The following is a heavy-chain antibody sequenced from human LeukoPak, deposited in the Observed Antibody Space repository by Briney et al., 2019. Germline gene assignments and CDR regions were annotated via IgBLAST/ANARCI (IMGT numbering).Heavy chain of an antibody. V-gene: IGHV3-23*01. CDR1: RFTFSSYA. D-gene: IGHD1-26*01. J-gene: IGHJ4*02. CDR3: AKNRAGGTYGGLDY. CDR2: VSGSGGST. Sequence: HPEGSLRLSCAASRFTFSSYAMTWVRQAPGKGLEWVSAVSGSGGSTYYADSVKGRFTISRDNSKNTLYLQMNSLRAEDTAVYYCAKNRAGGTYGGLDYWGQGTLVTVSS.